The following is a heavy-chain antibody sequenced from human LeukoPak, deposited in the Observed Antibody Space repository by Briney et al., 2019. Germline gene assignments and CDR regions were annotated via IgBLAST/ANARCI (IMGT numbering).Heavy chain of an antibody. D-gene: IGHD3-22*01. CDR2: INWNGGST. CDR3: ARVEPDYYDSSGYLDY. J-gene: IGHJ4*02. CDR1: GFTFDDYG. V-gene: IGHV3-20*04. Sequence: PGGSLRLSCAASGFTFDDYGMSWVRQAPGKGLEWVSGINWNGGSTGYADSVKGRFTISRDNAKNSLYLQMNSLRAEDTALYYCARVEPDYYDSSGYLDYWGQGTLVTVSS.